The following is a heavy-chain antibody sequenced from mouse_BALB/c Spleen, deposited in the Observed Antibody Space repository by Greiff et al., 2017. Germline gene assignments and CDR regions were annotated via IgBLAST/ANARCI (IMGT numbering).Heavy chain of an antibody. Sequence: EVKLVESGPGLVKPSQSLSLTCSVTGYSITSGYYWNWIRQFPGNKLEWMGYISYDGSNNYNPSLKNRISITRDTSKNQFFLKLNSVTTEDTATYYCARENSLYYGNGYFDVWGAGTTVTVSS. D-gene: IGHD2-1*01. CDR1: GYSITSGYY. V-gene: IGHV3-6*02. J-gene: IGHJ1*01. CDR2: ISYDGSN. CDR3: ARENSLYYGNGYFDV.